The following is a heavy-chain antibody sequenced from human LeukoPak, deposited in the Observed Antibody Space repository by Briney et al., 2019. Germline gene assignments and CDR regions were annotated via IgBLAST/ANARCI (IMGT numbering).Heavy chain of an antibody. CDR3: ASANWRYYYYMDV. J-gene: IGHJ6*03. CDR1: GFTFSDYY. V-gene: IGHV3-11*04. CDR2: ISSSGSTI. D-gene: IGHD1-1*01. Sequence: KPGGSLRLSFAASGFTFSDYYMSWIRQAPGKGLEWVSYISSSGSTIYYADSVKGRFTISRDNAKNSLYLQMNSLRAEDTAVYYCASANWRYYYYMDVWGKGTTVTVSS.